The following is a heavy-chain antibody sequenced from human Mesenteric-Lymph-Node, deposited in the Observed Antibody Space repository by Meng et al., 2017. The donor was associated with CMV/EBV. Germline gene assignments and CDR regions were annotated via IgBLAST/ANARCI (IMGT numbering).Heavy chain of an antibody. CDR3: VRDGRAGIRGTYRRFDC. Sequence: GESLKISCAASGFTFSSYSMNWVRQAPGKGPEWVSYIDSSGNDIQYADSVEGRFTVSRDNTRKSMYLQMNSLRDEDSAVYYCVRDGRAGIRGTYRRFDCWGQGTLVTVSS. V-gene: IGHV3-21*05. J-gene: IGHJ4*02. CDR2: IDSSGNDI. CDR1: GFTFSSYS. D-gene: IGHD3-16*02.